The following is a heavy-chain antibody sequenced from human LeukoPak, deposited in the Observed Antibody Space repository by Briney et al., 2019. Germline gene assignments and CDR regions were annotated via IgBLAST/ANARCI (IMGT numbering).Heavy chain of an antibody. CDR2: IIPIFHTS. CDR1: GGTFSSYA. D-gene: IGHD3-10*01. CDR3: AKMSGSYFVRIDY. Sequence: SVKVSCKASGGTFSSYAFSWVRQAPGQGFEWMGGIIPIFHTSYYPQKFQGRVTITADESTSTVYMDLSSLRSEDTAVYYCAKMSGSYFVRIDYWGQGTLVTVSS. V-gene: IGHV1-69*01. J-gene: IGHJ4*02.